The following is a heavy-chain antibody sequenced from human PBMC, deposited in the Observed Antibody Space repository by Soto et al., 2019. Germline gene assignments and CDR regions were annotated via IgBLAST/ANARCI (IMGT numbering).Heavy chain of an antibody. J-gene: IGHJ5*02. CDR2: IIPILGIA. Sequence: QVQLVQSGAEVKKPGSSVKVSCKASGGTFSSYTISWVRQAPGQGLEWMGRIIPILGIANYAQKFQGRVTITADKSTSTAYMELSSLRSEDTAVYYCARAIPSGYCSSTSCPNWFDPWGQGTLVTVSS. D-gene: IGHD2-2*01. CDR1: GGTFSSYT. CDR3: ARAIPSGYCSSTSCPNWFDP. V-gene: IGHV1-69*02.